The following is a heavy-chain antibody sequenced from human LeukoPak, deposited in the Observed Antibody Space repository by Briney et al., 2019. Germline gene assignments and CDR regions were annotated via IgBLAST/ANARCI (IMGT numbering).Heavy chain of an antibody. CDR3: AKDRDTAMVYYFDY. CDR2: ISYDGSNK. D-gene: IGHD5-18*01. CDR1: GFTFSSYG. V-gene: IGHV3-30*18. J-gene: IGHJ4*02. Sequence: GGSLRLSCAASGFTFSSYGMHWVRQAPGKGLEGVAVISYDGSNKYYADSVKGRFTISRDNSKNTLYLQMNSLRAEDTAVYYCAKDRDTAMVYYFDYWAREPWSPSPQ.